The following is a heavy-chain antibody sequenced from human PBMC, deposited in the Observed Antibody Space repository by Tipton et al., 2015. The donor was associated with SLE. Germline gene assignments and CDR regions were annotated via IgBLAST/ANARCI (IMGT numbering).Heavy chain of an antibody. Sequence: LRLSCAASGFTFSSYWMSWIRQPPGKGLEWIGEINHSGSTNYNPSLKSRVTIPVDTSKDQFSLKLSSVTAADTAVYYCAGLNWNPVEEAGDYWGQGTLVTVSS. D-gene: IGHD1-1*01. CDR2: INHSGST. V-gene: IGHV4-34*08. J-gene: IGHJ4*02. CDR3: AGLNWNPVEEAGDY. CDR1: GFTFSSYW.